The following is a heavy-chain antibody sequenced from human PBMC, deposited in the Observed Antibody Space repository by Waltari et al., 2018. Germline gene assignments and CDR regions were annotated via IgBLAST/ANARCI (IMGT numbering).Heavy chain of an antibody. J-gene: IGHJ6*02. V-gene: IGHV4-59*01. CDR3: ARVAGGLTSIAAGYYYYGMDV. Sequence: QVQLQESGPGLVKPSETLSLTCTVSGGSISSYYWSWIRQPPGKGLEWIGYIYYSGSTNYHPSLKSRVTISVDTSKNQFSLKLSSVTAADTAVYYCARVAGGLTSIAAGYYYYGMDVWGQGTTVTVSS. D-gene: IGHD6-6*01. CDR2: IYYSGST. CDR1: GGSISSYY.